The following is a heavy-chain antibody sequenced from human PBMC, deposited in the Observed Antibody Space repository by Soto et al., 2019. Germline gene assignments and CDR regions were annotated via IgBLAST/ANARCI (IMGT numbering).Heavy chain of an antibody. CDR2: INHSGST. CDR3: ARKRRYYDSSGYDP. V-gene: IGHV4-34*01. CDR1: GGSFSGYY. D-gene: IGHD3-22*01. J-gene: IGHJ5*02. Sequence: SETLSLTCAVYGGSFSGYYWSWIRQPPGKGLEWIGEINHSGSTNYNPSLKSRVTISVDTSKNQFSLKLSSVTAADTAVYYCARKRRYYDSSGYDPWGQGTLVTVSS.